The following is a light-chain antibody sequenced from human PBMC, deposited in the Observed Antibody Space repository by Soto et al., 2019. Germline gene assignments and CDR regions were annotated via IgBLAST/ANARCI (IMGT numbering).Light chain of an antibody. Sequence: EMVMTQSPATLSVSPGERATLSCRASQSVSRNLAWYQQKPGQAPRLLIYDASTRATGIPARFSGSGSGTEFSLTISSLQSEDFAVYYCQQRSNRLTFGGGTKVDIK. CDR1: QSVSRN. CDR3: QQRSNRLT. V-gene: IGKV3-15*01. CDR2: DAS. J-gene: IGKJ4*01.